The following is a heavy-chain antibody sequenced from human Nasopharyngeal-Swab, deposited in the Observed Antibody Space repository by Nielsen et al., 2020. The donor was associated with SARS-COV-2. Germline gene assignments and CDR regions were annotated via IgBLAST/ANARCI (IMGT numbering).Heavy chain of an antibody. CDR1: GFTFSSYG. D-gene: IGHD5-18*01. V-gene: IGHV3-30*18. Sequence: GGSLRLSCAASGFTFSSYGMHWVRQAPGKGLEWVAVISYDGSNKYYADSVKGRFTISRDNSKNTLYLQMNSLRAEDTAVYYCAKNGGTAMVIVGYFDLWGRGTLVTVS. CDR3: AKNGGTAMVIVGYFDL. CDR2: ISYDGSNK. J-gene: IGHJ2*01.